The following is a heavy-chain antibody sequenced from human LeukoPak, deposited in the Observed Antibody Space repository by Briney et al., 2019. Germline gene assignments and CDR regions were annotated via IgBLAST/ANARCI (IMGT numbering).Heavy chain of an antibody. V-gene: IGHV3-7*03. CDR1: GFTFSSYW. CDR3: ARSGGLLDAFDI. D-gene: IGHD3-16*01. CDR2: IKQDGSEK. Sequence: SGGSLRLSCAASGFTFSSYWMTWVRQAPGKGLEWVANIKQDGSEKYYVDSVKGRFTISRDNAKNSLYLQMNSLRAEDTAVYDCARSGGLLDAFDIWGQGTMVTVSS. J-gene: IGHJ3*02.